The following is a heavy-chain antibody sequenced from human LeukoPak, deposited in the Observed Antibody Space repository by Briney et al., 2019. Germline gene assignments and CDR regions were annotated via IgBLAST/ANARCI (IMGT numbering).Heavy chain of an antibody. CDR1: GFTFSSYA. CDR3: AKDRLKFSSGYYPDY. V-gene: IGHV3-23*01. D-gene: IGHD3-22*01. J-gene: IGHJ4*02. Sequence: GGSLRLSCAASGFTFSSYAMSWVRQAPGKGLEWVSAISGSGGSTYYADSVKGRFTTSRDNSKNTLYLQMNSLRAEDTAVYYCAKDRLKFSSGYYPDYWGQGTLVTVSS. CDR2: ISGSGGST.